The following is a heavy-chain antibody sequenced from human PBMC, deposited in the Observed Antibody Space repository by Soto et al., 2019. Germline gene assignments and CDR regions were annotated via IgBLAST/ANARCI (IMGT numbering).Heavy chain of an antibody. Sequence: SVKVSCKASGYTFTSYAFSWVRQAPGQGLEWLGGIIPIFGTADYAQKFQGRVTITADKSTSTAYMELSSLRSEDTAVYYCASLMSSGYYYGMDVWGQGTTVTVSS. V-gene: IGHV1-69*06. CDR1: GYTFTSYA. CDR2: IIPIFGTA. J-gene: IGHJ6*02. CDR3: ASLMSSGYYYGMDV. D-gene: IGHD3-10*01.